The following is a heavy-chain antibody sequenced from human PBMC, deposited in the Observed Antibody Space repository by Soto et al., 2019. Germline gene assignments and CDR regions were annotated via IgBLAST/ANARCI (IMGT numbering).Heavy chain of an antibody. V-gene: IGHV1-8*01. CDR2: MNPNSGNT. Sequence: ASVKDSCKASGYTFTSYDINWVRQATGQGLEWMGWMNPNSGNTGYAQKFQGRVTMTKKTYISTAYMELSSLRSEDTAVYYCASGIYYYYYYGMDVWGQGTTVTVSS. CDR3: ASGIYYYYYYGMDV. J-gene: IGHJ6*02. CDR1: GYTFTSYD.